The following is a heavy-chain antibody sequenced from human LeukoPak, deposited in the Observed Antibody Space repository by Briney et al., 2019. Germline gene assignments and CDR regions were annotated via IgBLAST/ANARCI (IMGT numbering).Heavy chain of an antibody. J-gene: IGHJ6*03. D-gene: IGHD6-19*01. CDR3: ARGISSGPYYYYYMDV. CDR1: GGTFSSYA. Sequence: GASVKVSCKASGGTFSSYAISWVRQAPGQGLEWMGGIIPIFGTANYAQKFQRRVTITTDESTSTAYMELSSLRSEDTAVYYCARGISSGPYYYYYMDVWGKGTTVTVSS. V-gene: IGHV1-69*05. CDR2: IIPIFGTA.